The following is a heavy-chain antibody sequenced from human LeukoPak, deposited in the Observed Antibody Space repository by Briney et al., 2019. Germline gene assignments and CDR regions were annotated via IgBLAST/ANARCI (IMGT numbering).Heavy chain of an antibody. CDR2: IYSGGST. D-gene: IGHD6-13*01. Sequence: QAGGSLRLSCAASGFTVSSNYMSWVRQAPGKGLEWVSVIYSGGSTYYADSVKGRFTISRDNSKNTLYLQMNILRAEDTAVYYCARVSSSSLPYYYYYYMDVWGKGTTVTISS. J-gene: IGHJ6*03. CDR3: ARVSSSSLPYYYYYYMDV. V-gene: IGHV3-53*01. CDR1: GFTVSSNY.